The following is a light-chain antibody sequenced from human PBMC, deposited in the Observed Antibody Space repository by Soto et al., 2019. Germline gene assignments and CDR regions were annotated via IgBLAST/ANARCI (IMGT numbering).Light chain of an antibody. V-gene: IGKV1-13*02. CDR3: QQFNSYPV. J-gene: IGKJ4*01. Sequence: GDRVTITCRASQGISSALAWYQQKPGKAPKLLIYDASSLESGVPSRFSGSVSGTDFTLTISSLQPEDFATYYCQQFNSYPVFGGGTKVEIK. CDR1: QGISSA. CDR2: DAS.